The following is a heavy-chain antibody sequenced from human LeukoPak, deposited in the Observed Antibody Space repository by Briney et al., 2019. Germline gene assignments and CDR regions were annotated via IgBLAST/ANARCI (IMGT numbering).Heavy chain of an antibody. CDR1: GYTFTGYY. Sequence: ASVKVSCKASGYTFTGYYMHWVRQAPGQGLEWMGWINPNSGGTNYAQKLQGRVTMTTDTSTSTAYMELRSLRSDDTAVYYCARGRYSSGWQDYWGQGTLVTVSS. J-gene: IGHJ4*02. D-gene: IGHD6-19*01. CDR3: ARGRYSSGWQDY. CDR2: INPNSGGT. V-gene: IGHV1-2*02.